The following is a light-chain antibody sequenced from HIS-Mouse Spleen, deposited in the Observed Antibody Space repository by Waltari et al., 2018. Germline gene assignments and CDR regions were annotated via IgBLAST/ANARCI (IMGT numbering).Light chain of an antibody. J-gene: IGLJ1*01. CDR3: AAWDDSLSGYV. V-gene: IGLV1-47*01. CDR2: RNN. CDR1: SSNIGSNK. Sequence: QSVLTQPPSASGTPGQWVTISCSGSSSNIGSNKVYWYQQLPGTAPKLLIYRNNQRPSGVPDRFSGSKSGTSASLAISGLRSEDEADYYCAAWDDSLSGYVFGTGTKVTVL.